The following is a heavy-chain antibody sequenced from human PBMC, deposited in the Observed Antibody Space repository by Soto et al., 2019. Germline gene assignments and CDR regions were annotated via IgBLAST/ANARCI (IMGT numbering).Heavy chain of an antibody. CDR3: ARAPYSISSFFFDY. V-gene: IGHV1-46*01. Sequence: ASVKVSCKASGYSFTPYFMHWVRQAPGQGLEWMGLINPRGGSTNYAQRFQGRVTMAWDTSTSTVYMELSSLRSDDTAVYYCARAPYSISSFFFDYWGQGTPVTVSS. D-gene: IGHD6-6*01. CDR1: GYSFTPYF. CDR2: INPRGGST. J-gene: IGHJ4*02.